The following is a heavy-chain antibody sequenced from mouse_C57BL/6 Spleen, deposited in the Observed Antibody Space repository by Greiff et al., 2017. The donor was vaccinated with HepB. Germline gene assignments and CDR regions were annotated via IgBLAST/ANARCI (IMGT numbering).Heavy chain of an antibody. Sequence: EVKLMESGGGLVKPGGSLKLSCAASGFTFSDYGMHWVRQAPEKGLEWVAYISSGSSTIYYADTVKGLFTISRDNAKNTLFLQMTSLRSEDTAMYYCARGGFAYWGQGTLVTVSA. J-gene: IGHJ3*01. V-gene: IGHV5-17*01. CDR1: GFTFSDYG. CDR2: ISSGSSTI. CDR3: ARGGFAY.